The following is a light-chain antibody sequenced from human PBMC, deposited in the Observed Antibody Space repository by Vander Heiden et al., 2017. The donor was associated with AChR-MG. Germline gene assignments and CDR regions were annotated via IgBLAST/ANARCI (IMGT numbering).Light chain of an antibody. Sequence: EMVMTQSPLFLPVTPGEPASSSCRSSQSLLQSNRYSYLDWYLQKPGQSPRLLIYCASNRASGVPDRFSGSGSGTDFTLEISRVEAEDVGVYYCMQALRTPYTFGQGTKLEIK. CDR2: CAS. V-gene: IGKV2-28*01. CDR1: QSLLQSNRYSY. J-gene: IGKJ2*01. CDR3: MQALRTPYT.